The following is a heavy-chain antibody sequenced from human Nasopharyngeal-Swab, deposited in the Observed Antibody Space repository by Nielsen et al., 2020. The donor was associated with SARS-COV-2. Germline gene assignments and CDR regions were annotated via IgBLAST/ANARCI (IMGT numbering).Heavy chain of an antibody. J-gene: IGHJ5*02. CDR2: INPGGGGA. Sequence: ASVKGSCKASGFTLTRDYIHWVGQAPGQGVEGMGIINPGGGGARYSQNFQGRVTLTRDTSTSTVYMELSSLRSEDTAVYYCARGGDPREVVAATDCFDPWGQGTLVTVSS. CDR1: GFTLTRDY. D-gene: IGHD2-15*01. V-gene: IGHV1-46*01. CDR3: ARGGDPREVVAATDCFDP.